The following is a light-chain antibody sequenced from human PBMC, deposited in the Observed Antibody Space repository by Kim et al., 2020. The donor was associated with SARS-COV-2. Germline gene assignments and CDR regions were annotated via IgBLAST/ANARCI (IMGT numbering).Light chain of an antibody. V-gene: IGKV1-5*03. CDR2: KAS. CDR1: ESISSW. J-gene: IGKJ2*01. CDR3: QQYNSYPYT. Sequence: DIQMTQSPSTLSASVGDRVTITCRASESISSWLAWYQQKPGKAPKLLIYKASSSQSGVPSRFSGSGFGTEFTLTISSLQPDDFATYYCQQYNSYPYTFGQGTKLEI.